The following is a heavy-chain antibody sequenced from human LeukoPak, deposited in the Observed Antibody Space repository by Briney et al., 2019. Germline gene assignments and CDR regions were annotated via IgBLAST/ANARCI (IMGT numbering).Heavy chain of an antibody. CDR3: ARAPDGYYYYYMDV. V-gene: IGHV3-64*01. J-gene: IGHJ6*03. CDR1: GFTFSSYA. D-gene: IGHD1-14*01. Sequence: GGSLRLSCAASGFTFSSYAMHRVRPAPGQALEYISAISGNRGSTYYAKSVKGRFTISRDNSKTMLYLQMGSLRDEDTAVYYCARAPDGYYYYYMDVWGKGTTVTVSS. CDR2: ISGNRGST.